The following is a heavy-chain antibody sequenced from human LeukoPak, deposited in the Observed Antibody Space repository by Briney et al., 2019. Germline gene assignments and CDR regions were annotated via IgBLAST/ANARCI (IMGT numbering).Heavy chain of an antibody. V-gene: IGHV1-2*06. J-gene: IGHJ5*02. CDR2: INPNSGGT. D-gene: IGHD6-13*01. CDR1: GYTFTGYY. CDR3: AREGRYSSSEGNWFDP. Sequence: ASVKVSCKASGYTFTGYYMHWVRQAPGQGLEWMGRINPNSGGTNYAQKFQGRVTMTRDTSISTAYMELSRLRTDDQAVYYCAREGRYSSSEGNWFDPWGQGTLVTVSS.